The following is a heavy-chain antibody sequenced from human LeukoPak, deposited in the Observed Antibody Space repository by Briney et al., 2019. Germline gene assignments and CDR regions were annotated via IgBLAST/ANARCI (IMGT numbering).Heavy chain of an antibody. D-gene: IGHD3-16*01. V-gene: IGHV4-39*07. CDR1: GGSISSSSYF. Sequence: SETLSLTCAVSGGSISSSSYFWGWIRQPPGKGLEWIGSIYNSGTTYYNPSLKSRVTISVDTPKNQFSLKLSSVTAADTAVYYCARGEMGISIRDYWGQGTLVTVSS. CDR3: ARGEMGISIRDY. J-gene: IGHJ4*02. CDR2: IYNSGTT.